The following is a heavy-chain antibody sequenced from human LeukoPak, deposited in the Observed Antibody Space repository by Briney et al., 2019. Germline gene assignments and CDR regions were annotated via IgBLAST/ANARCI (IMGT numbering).Heavy chain of an antibody. CDR3: ARKGPIAATGPDY. V-gene: IGHV4-59*01. CDR2: IYNSRDT. CDR1: GGSISSYY. D-gene: IGHD6-13*01. J-gene: IGHJ4*02. Sequence: PSETLSLTCTVSGGSISSYYWSWIRPPPGKGQEWLGYIYNSRDTNYNPSLKSRVTFSVDTSRNQFSLKLSSVTAADTAVYYCARKGPIAATGPDYWGQGTLVTVSS.